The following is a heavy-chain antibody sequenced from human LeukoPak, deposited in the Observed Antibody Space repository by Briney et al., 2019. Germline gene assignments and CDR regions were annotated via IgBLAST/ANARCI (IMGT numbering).Heavy chain of an antibody. CDR3: AKERGDVVVPAASYFDY. CDR2: ISYDGSNK. J-gene: IGHJ4*02. D-gene: IGHD2-2*01. Sequence: PGGSLRLSCAASGFTFSSYAMHWVRQAPGKGLEWVAVISYDGSNKYYADSVKGRFTISRDNSKNTLYLRMNSLRAEDTAVYYCAKERGDVVVPAASYFDYWGQGTLVTVSS. CDR1: GFTFSSYA. V-gene: IGHV3-30*04.